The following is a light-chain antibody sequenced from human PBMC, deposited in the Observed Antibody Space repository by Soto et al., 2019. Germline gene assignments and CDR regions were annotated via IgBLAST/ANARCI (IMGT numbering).Light chain of an antibody. Sequence: DIQMTQSPRFLSASVGDRVTITCRASQGISNYLAWYQQKPGKVPKLLIYAASTLQSGVPSRFSGSGSGTDFTLTISSLQPEDVATYYCQKYNSAPPWTFGQGTKVDIK. CDR1: QGISNY. V-gene: IGKV1-27*01. J-gene: IGKJ1*01. CDR2: AAS. CDR3: QKYNSAPPWT.